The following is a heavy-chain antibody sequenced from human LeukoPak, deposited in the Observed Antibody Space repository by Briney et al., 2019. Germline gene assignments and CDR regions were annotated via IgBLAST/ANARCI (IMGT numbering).Heavy chain of an antibody. V-gene: IGHV3-30*18. J-gene: IGHJ4*02. Sequence: GGSLRLSCAASGFTFSSYATSWVRQAPGKGLEWVAVMSHDGVDKYYADSVKGRFTISRDNSKNTVSLQVNSLRAEDTAAYYCAKGGYCSATRCYVGKGMDDWGQGTLVTVSS. D-gene: IGHD2-2*01. CDR2: MSHDGVDK. CDR1: GFTFSSYA. CDR3: AKGGYCSATRCYVGKGMDD.